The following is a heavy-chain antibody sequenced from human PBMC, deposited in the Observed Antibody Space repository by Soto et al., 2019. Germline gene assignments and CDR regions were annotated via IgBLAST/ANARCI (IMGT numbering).Heavy chain of an antibody. CDR1: GVTFSSYA. CDR2: ISGSGGST. CDR3: AGRIAVAGTLAY. D-gene: IGHD6-19*01. Sequence: PGGSLRLSCAASGVTFSSYAMSWVRQAPGKGLEWVSAISGSGGSTFYADSVKGWFTSSRDNSKNTLFLQMNSLRSEDTAVYYCAGRIAVAGTLAYWGQGTLVTVSS. J-gene: IGHJ4*02. V-gene: IGHV3-23*01.